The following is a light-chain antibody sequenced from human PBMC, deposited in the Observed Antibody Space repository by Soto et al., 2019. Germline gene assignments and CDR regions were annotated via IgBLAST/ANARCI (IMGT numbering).Light chain of an antibody. V-gene: IGKV1-39*01. J-gene: IGKJ2*01. CDR1: QSISMY. Sequence: DIQMTQSPSSLSASIGDRVTITCRASQSISMYLSWYQQKPGKAPKLLIYGASRLQSGVPSRFSGSGSGTDFTLTISSLQPEDFATYCCQQSYNTFRTFGQGTKLAIK. CDR2: GAS. CDR3: QQSYNTFRT.